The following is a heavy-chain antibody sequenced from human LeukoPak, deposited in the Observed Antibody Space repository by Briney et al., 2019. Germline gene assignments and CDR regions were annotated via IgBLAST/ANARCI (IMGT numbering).Heavy chain of an antibody. J-gene: IGHJ4*02. V-gene: IGHV3-21*01. CDR1: GFTFSSYS. CDR2: ISSSSSYI. Sequence: GGSLRLSCAASGFTFSSYSMNWVRQAPGKGLEWVSSISSSSSYIYYADSVKGRFTISRDNAKNSLYLQMNSLRAEDTAVYYCARAPRDGYICFDYWGQGTLVTVSS. D-gene: IGHD5-24*01. CDR3: ARAPRDGYICFDY.